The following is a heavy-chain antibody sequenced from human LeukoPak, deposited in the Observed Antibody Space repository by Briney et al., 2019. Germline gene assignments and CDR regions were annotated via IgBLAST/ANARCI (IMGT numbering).Heavy chain of an antibody. V-gene: IGHV3-74*01. CDR3: ARASDGWSIDY. D-gene: IGHD5-24*01. Sequence: GGSLRLSCAASGFTFTSHCIHWVRQAPGKGLLWVSYITYDGSSTIYADSVKGRFTISRDNAKNTVHLQMNSLRVEDTAIYYCARASDGWSIDYWGQGTLVTVSS. CDR2: ITYDGSST. CDR1: GFTFTSHC. J-gene: IGHJ4*02.